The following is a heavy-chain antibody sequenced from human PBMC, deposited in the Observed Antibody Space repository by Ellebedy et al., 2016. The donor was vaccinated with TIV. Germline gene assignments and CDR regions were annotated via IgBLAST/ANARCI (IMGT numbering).Heavy chain of an antibody. CDR3: ARDRSHYSGTYYRLDP. CDR2: ISAYNNT. V-gene: IGHV1-18*04. J-gene: IGHJ5*02. CDR1: GYTFTTYG. Sequence: AASVKVSCKASGYTFTTYGITWLRQAPGQGLEWMGWISAYNNTNYAENFQGRVTMTTDTSTSTAYMELRSLRSDDTALYYCARDRSHYSGTYYRLDPWGQGTLVTVSS. D-gene: IGHD1-26*01.